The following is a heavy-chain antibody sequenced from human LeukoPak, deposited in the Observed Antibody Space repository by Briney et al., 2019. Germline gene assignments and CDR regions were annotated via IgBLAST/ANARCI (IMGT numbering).Heavy chain of an antibody. CDR1: GFTFDGYT. D-gene: IGHD6-19*01. CDR2: ISSRSDYI. V-gene: IGHV3-21*01. Sequence: GGSLRLSCAASGFTFDGYTMNWVRQAPGKGLEWVASISSRSDYIYYADSVRGRFTVSRENAKNSLSLQMNTLRAEDTATYYCARAEASVAAFDFWGQGTLVTVSS. CDR3: ARAEASVAAFDF. J-gene: IGHJ4*02.